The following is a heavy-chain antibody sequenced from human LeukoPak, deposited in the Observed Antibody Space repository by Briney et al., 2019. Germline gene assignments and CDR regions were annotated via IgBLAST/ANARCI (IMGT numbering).Heavy chain of an antibody. CDR3: ARGRLYRGGSTRHQNWFDP. D-gene: IGHD2-2*01. J-gene: IGHJ5*02. V-gene: IGHV4-34*01. Sequence: SETLSLTCAVYGGSFSGYYWSWIRQPPGKGLEWIGEINHSESTNYNPSLKSRVTISVDTSKNQFSLKLSSVTAADTAVYYCARGRLYRGGSTRHQNWFDPWGQGTLVTVSS. CDR1: GGSFSGYY. CDR2: INHSEST.